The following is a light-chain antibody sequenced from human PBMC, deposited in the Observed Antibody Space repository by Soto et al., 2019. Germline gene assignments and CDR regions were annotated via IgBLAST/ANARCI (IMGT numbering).Light chain of an antibody. J-gene: IGLJ2*01. CDR1: SDINVESYN. CDR3: MIWPSNAYMV. CDR2: YYSDSDK. V-gene: IGLV5-37*01. Sequence: QAVVTQPPSSSASPGESARLTCALPSDINVESYNIYWYQQKPGSPPRYLLYYYSDSDKGQGSGVPSRFSGSKDAAANTGILFISGVQSEDEAAYYCMIWPSNAYMVFGGGTKVTVL.